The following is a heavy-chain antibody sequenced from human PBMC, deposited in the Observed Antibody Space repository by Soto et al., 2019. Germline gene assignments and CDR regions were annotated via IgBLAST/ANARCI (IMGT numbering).Heavy chain of an antibody. CDR1: GGSFSGYY. CDR3: ARGRGRQWLVPSAFDY. D-gene: IGHD6-19*01. J-gene: IGHJ4*02. CDR2: INHSGST. Sequence: QVQLQQWGAGLLKPSETLSLTCAVYGGSFSGYYWSWIRQPPGKGLEWIGEINHSGSTNYNPSLKSRVTISVDTSKNQFSLKLSSVTAADTAVYYCARGRGRQWLVPSAFDYWGQGTLVTVSS. V-gene: IGHV4-34*01.